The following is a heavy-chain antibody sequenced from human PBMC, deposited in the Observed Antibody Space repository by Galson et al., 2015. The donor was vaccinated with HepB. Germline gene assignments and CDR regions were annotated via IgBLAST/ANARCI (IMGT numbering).Heavy chain of an antibody. CDR1: GDSVSSNSAA. CDR2: TYYRSKWYN. CDR3: ARAKGEMGYSSGWYVSDYYYYGMDV. J-gene: IGHJ6*02. V-gene: IGHV6-1*01. Sequence: CAISGDSVSSNSAAWNWIRQSPSRGLEWLGRTYYRSKWYNDYAVSVKSRITINPDTSKNQFSLQLNSVTPEDTAVYYCARAKGEMGYSSGWYVSDYYYYGMDVWGQGTTVTVSS. D-gene: IGHD6-19*01.